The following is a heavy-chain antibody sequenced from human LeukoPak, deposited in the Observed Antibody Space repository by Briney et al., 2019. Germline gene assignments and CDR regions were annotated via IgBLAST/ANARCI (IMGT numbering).Heavy chain of an antibody. Sequence: ASVKVSCKASGYTFTSYGISWVRQAPGQGLEWMGWISAYNGNTNYAQNLQGRVTMTTDTSTSTAYMELRSLRSDDTAVYYCARDELAAAGNKYFYYGMDVWGQGTTVTVSS. V-gene: IGHV1-18*01. CDR2: ISAYNGNT. J-gene: IGHJ6*02. D-gene: IGHD6-13*01. CDR1: GYTFTSYG. CDR3: ARDELAAAGNKYFYYGMDV.